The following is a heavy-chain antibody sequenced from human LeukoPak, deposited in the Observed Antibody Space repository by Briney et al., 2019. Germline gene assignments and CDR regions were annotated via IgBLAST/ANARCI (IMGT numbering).Heavy chain of an antibody. V-gene: IGHV3-7*01. CDR2: IKYDGNEK. CDR1: GFIFSTYW. J-gene: IGHJ4*02. CDR3: VRESFSRGDFN. D-gene: IGHD7-27*01. Sequence: PGGSLRLSCAASGFIFSTYWMTWVRQAPGKGLEWVATIKYDGNEKYYVDSVRGRFTISRDNAKNSLYLQMNSLTAGDTAVFYCVRESFSRGDFNWGQGTLVSVSS.